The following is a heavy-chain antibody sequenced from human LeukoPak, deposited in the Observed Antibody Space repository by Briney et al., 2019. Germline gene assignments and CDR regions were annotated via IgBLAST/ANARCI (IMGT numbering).Heavy chain of an antibody. D-gene: IGHD5-24*01. V-gene: IGHV1-46*01. J-gene: IGHJ5*02. CDR1: GYTFTGYW. CDR2: ISPSGGST. Sequence: ASVKVSCKAFGYTFTGYWMHWVRQAPGQGPEGMGVISPSGGSTIYAQKFKGRVTLTRDMSTSTDYLELSSLRFEDTAVYYCARDNSVRDEAWWFNPWGQGTLVTVSS. CDR3: ARDNSVRDEAWWFNP.